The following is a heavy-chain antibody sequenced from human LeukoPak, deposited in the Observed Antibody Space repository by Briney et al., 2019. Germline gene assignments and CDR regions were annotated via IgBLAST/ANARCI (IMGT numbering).Heavy chain of an antibody. J-gene: IGHJ5*02. Sequence: SETLSLTCSVSGGSISSSIYYWGWIRQPPGKGLEWIRSIHYNDGAYYNPSLKSRVTISLDPSKNQFSLRVTSVTAADTAVYHCATTSQDYYDASGYPDRFDPWGQGTLVTVSS. D-gene: IGHD3-22*01. V-gene: IGHV4-39*01. CDR3: ATTSQDYYDASGYPDRFDP. CDR2: IHYNDGA. CDR1: GGSISSSIYY.